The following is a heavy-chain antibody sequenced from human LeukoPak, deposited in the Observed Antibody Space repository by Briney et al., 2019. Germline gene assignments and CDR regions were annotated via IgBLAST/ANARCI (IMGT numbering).Heavy chain of an antibody. J-gene: IGHJ6*03. Sequence: PGGSLRLSCAASGFIVSSNYMSWVRQAPGKGLEWVSVIYSGGSTYYADSVKGRFTISRDNSKNTLYLQMNSLRAEDTAVYYCARLGVGSGKRYYYYYYMDVWGKGTTVTISS. CDR3: ARLGVGSGKRYYYYYYMDV. CDR2: IYSGGST. CDR1: GFIVSSNY. D-gene: IGHD3-10*01. V-gene: IGHV3-66*04.